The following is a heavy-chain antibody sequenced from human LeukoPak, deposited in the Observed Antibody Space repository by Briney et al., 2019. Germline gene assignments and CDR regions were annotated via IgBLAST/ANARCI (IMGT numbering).Heavy chain of an antibody. CDR3: ARGAPGY. J-gene: IGHJ4*02. CDR2: INHSGST. CDR1: GGSFSGYQ. Sequence: AETLSLTCAVYGGSFSGYQWTWIRQPPGKGLEWIGEINHSGSTNYNPSLKSRITISVDTSKNQFSLKLSSVTAADTAVYYCARGAPGYWGQGTLVTVSS. V-gene: IGHV4-34*01.